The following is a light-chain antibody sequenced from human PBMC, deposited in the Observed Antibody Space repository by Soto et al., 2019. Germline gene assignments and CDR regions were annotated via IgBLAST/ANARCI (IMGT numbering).Light chain of an antibody. J-gene: IGLJ1*01. CDR3: ISYTSISTYV. CDR1: SNDVGGYDY. Sequence: QSLLTQPASVSGSPGQSITIPCTGTSNDVGGYDYVSWYQQHPGKAPKFMIYEVSDRPSGVSPRFSGSKSGNTASLTISGLQTEDEADYYCISYTSISTYVFGTGTKVTVL. CDR2: EVS. V-gene: IGLV2-14*01.